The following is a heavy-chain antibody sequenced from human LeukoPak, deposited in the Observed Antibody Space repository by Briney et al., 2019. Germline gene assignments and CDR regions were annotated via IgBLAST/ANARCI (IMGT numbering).Heavy chain of an antibody. CDR2: INPNSGGT. V-gene: IGHV1-2*02. CDR1: GYTFTGYY. CDR3: ARDGSSWYFYYYYYMDV. D-gene: IGHD6-13*01. J-gene: IGHJ6*03. Sequence: AXVKVSCKASGYTFTGYYMHWVRQAPGQGLEWMGWINPNSGGTNYAQKFQGRVTMTRDTSISTAYMELSRLRSDDTAVYYCARDGSSWYFYYYYYMDVWGKGTTVTVSS.